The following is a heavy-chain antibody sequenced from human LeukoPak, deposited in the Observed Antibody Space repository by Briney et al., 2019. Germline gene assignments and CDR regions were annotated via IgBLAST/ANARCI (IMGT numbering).Heavy chain of an antibody. Sequence: GGSLRLSWAPSAFTLTRNYMRWVRQAPGKGLEWVSVIYTGGSTYYDAVVKHRFNIHRDNQTTTLYLQLNSLRAEDPAVYYCARGREYYDILTGYYTPRGYYYGMDVWGQGTTVTVSS. CDR1: AFTLTRNY. V-gene: IGHV3-66*01. CDR3: ARGREYYDILTGYYTPRGYYYGMDV. J-gene: IGHJ6*02. D-gene: IGHD3-9*01. CDR2: IYTGGST.